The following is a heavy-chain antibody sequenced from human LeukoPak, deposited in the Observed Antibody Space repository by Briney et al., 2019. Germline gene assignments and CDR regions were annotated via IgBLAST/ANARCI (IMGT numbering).Heavy chain of an antibody. CDR1: GFFFNNHA. J-gene: IGHJ5*02. Sequence: PGGSLRLSCAASGFFFNNHAMHWVRQAPGKGLQWVAVIWHDGSQIYYEDSVKGRFTISRDNSENLLFLEMNSLRPEDTALYYCARGWALAGNPNWFDPWGQGTLVTVSS. V-gene: IGHV3-33*01. CDR2: IWHDGSQI. CDR3: ARGWALAGNPNWFDP. D-gene: IGHD6-19*01.